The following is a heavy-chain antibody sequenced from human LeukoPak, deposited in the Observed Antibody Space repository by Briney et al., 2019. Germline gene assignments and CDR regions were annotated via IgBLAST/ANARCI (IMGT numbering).Heavy chain of an antibody. V-gene: IGHV4-30-4*01. J-gene: IGHJ4*02. CDR2: IYYSGSS. Sequence: SQTLSLTCTVSGGSISSGDYYWSWIRQPPGKGLEWIGYIYYSGSSYYIPSLKSRVTMTVDTSKNQFSLRLSSVTAADTAVYYCARQIYGDLYYFDYWGQGTLVTVSS. D-gene: IGHD4-17*01. CDR1: GGSISSGDYY. CDR3: ARQIYGDLYYFDY.